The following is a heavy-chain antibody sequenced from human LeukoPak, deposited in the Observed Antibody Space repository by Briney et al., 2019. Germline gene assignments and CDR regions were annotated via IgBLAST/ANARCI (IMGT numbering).Heavy chain of an antibody. J-gene: IGHJ4*02. Sequence: PGGSLRLSCAASGFTFSRYWMSWVRQAPGKGLEWVANIKQDGSEKYYVDSAKGRFTISRDNAKNSLYLQMNSLRAVDTAVYYCASGGWLPDYWGQGTLVTVSS. D-gene: IGHD3-22*01. CDR3: ASGGWLPDY. CDR1: GFTFSRYW. CDR2: IKQDGSEK. V-gene: IGHV3-7*01.